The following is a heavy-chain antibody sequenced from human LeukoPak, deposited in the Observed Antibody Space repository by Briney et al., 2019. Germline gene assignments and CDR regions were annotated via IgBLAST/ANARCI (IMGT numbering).Heavy chain of an antibody. CDR3: ARRDTYYYYYGMDV. CDR1: GGSFSGYY. V-gene: IGHV4-34*01. Sequence: SETLSLTCAVYGGSFSGYYWSWIRQPPGKGPEWIGEINHSGSTNYNPSLKSRVTISVDTSKNQFSLKLSSVTAADTAVYYCARRDTYYYYYGMDVWGQGTTVTVSS. CDR2: INHSGST. J-gene: IGHJ6*02. D-gene: IGHD5-18*01.